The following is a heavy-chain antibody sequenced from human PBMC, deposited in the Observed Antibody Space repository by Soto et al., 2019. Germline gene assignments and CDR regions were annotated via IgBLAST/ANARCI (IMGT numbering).Heavy chain of an antibody. V-gene: IGHV4-59*08. Sequence: QVQLQESGPGLVKPSETLSLTCTVSGGSISSYYWSWIRQPPGKGLEWIGYIYYSGSTNYNPSLKSRVTISVDTSKNQFSLKLSSVTAADTAVYYCARQGYIAAAAISETRSYMDVWGKGTTVTVSS. J-gene: IGHJ6*03. CDR2: IYYSGST. CDR1: GGSISSYY. D-gene: IGHD6-13*01. CDR3: ARQGYIAAAAISETRSYMDV.